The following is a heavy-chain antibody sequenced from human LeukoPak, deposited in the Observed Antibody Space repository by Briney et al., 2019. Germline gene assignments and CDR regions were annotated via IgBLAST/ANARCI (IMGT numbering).Heavy chain of an antibody. V-gene: IGHV4-59*01. Sequence: KPSETLSLTCTVSGGSISNYYWSWIRQPPEKGLEWIGYIYNSGSSNYNPSLKSRVTISVDTSKSQFSLKLSSVTAADTAVYYCARRTGYYDDFDYWGQGTLVTVSS. D-gene: IGHD3/OR15-3a*01. CDR3: ARRTGYYDDFDY. CDR2: IYNSGSS. J-gene: IGHJ4*02. CDR1: GGSISNYY.